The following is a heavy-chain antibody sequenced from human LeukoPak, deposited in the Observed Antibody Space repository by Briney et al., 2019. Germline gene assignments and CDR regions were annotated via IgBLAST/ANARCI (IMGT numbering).Heavy chain of an antibody. D-gene: IGHD5-12*01. V-gene: IGHV3-7*01. CDR2: VKPDGSDN. J-gene: IGHJ4*02. Sequence: GGSLRLSCEASGFTFSSYWMNWVRQVPGKGLEWVASVKPDGSDNFYVDSEEGRFTISRDNARYSLFLQMNSLRVEDTAVYYCVRENQLRCWGQGTLVSVSS. CDR1: GFTFSSYW. CDR3: VRENQLRC.